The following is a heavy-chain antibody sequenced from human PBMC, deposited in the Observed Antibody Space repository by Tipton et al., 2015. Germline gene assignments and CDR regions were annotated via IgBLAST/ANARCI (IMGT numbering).Heavy chain of an antibody. D-gene: IGHD5-12*01. CDR2: INPDSGGT. CDR3: ARAYERHYFDS. V-gene: IGHV1-2*02. J-gene: IGHJ4*02. Sequence: QSGAEVKKHGATVRVSCKASGYTFTDHYLHWVRQAPGQGLEWMGWINPDSGGTYFAQNFQGRVTLTRDTSINTVYMELSSLRSDDTAVFYCARAYERHYFDSWGQGTLVTVSS. CDR1: GYTFTDHY.